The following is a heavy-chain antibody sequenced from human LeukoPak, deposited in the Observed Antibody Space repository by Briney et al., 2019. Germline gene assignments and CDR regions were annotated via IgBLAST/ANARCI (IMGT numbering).Heavy chain of an antibody. V-gene: IGHV3-7*01. CDR3: ARDWGLHAGSYSAFDY. D-gene: IGHD1-26*01. Sequence: GGSLRLSCAASGFTFSSYGMSWVRQAPGKGLEWVANIKQDGSEKYYVDSVKGRFTISRDNAKNSLYLQMNSLRAEDTAVYYCARDWGLHAGSYSAFDYWGQGTLVTVSS. J-gene: IGHJ4*02. CDR1: GFTFSSYG. CDR2: IKQDGSEK.